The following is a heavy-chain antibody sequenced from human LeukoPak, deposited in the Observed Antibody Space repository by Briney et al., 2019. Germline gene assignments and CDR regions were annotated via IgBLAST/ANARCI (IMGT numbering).Heavy chain of an antibody. CDR3: ATYSHWVAGDV. Sequence: GGSLRLSCAASGFTFSESWMSWVRQAPGKGLGWVANMNQDGSEKDYVDSVKGRFTITRDNARKSLYLQMGSLRVEDTAVYYCATYSHWVAGDVWGQGTTVTVSS. V-gene: IGHV3-7*01. CDR1: GFTFSESW. J-gene: IGHJ6*02. CDR2: MNQDGSEK. D-gene: IGHD3-16*01.